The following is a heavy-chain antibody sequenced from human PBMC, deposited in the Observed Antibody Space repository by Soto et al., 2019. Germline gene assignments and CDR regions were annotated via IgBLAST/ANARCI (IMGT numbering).Heavy chain of an antibody. Sequence: QVQLVQSGAEVKKPGASVKVSCKASGYTFTSYYMHWVRQAPGQGLEWMGIINPSGGSTSYAQKFQGRVTMTRDTSTSTVYMELSSLRSEDTAVYCCARLGLKGMGEGWGQGTLVTVSS. V-gene: IGHV1-46*01. J-gene: IGHJ4*02. CDR2: INPSGGST. D-gene: IGHD3-16*01. CDR3: ARLGLKGMGEG. CDR1: GYTFTSYY.